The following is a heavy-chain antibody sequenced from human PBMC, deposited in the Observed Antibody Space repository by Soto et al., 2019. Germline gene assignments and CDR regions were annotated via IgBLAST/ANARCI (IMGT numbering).Heavy chain of an antibody. J-gene: IGHJ5*01. Sequence: QVQLQESGPGRVKPSETLCLTCSVSGGSVRTGSYHWSWIRQPPGKGLEWIGFIPNNGSPDYNPSLKSRVVVSIDRSKNQFSLKVNSVTAADTAVYFCARIGWGGDSWGHGTLVTVSS. CDR3: ARIGWGGDS. CDR1: GGSVRTGSYH. D-gene: IGHD7-27*01. V-gene: IGHV4-61*01. CDR2: IPNNGSP.